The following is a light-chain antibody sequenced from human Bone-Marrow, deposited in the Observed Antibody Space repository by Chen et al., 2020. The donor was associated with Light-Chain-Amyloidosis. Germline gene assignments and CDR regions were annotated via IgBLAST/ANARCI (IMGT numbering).Light chain of an antibody. V-gene: IGLV2-14*01. J-gene: IGLJ3*02. CDR1: SSDVGGYNY. CDR2: DVS. Sequence: QSALTQPRSVSGSPGQSVTISCTGTSSDVGGYNYVSWYQQHPGKAPKLMIYDVSNRPSGVSSRCSGAKAGNTASLTISGLQAEDEADYYGSSYTSSSTWVFGGGTKLTVL. CDR3: SSYTSSSTWV.